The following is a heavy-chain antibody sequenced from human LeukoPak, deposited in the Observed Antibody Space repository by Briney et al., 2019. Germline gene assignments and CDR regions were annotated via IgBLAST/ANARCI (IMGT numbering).Heavy chain of an antibody. CDR1: GGSISSSSYY. V-gene: IGHV4-61*01. Sequence: PSETLSLTCTVSGGSISSSSYYWGWIRQPPGKGLEWIGYIDYSGSTNYNPSLKSRVTISLDTSKNQFSLKLSSVTAADTAVYFCARDRALGSGKYYFDYWGQGTLVTVSS. D-gene: IGHD3-16*01. CDR3: ARDRALGSGKYYFDY. J-gene: IGHJ4*02. CDR2: IDYSGST.